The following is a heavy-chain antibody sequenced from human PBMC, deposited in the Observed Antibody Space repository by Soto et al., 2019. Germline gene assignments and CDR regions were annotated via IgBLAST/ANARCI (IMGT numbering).Heavy chain of an antibody. CDR3: ASQYTEVYYYYGMDV. V-gene: IGHV1-8*01. CDR1: GYTFTSYD. J-gene: IGHJ6*02. D-gene: IGHD6-6*01. Sequence: QLQLVQSGAEVKKPAASVKVSCKASGYTFTSYDINWVRQATGQGLEWMGWMNPNSGNTGYAQKFQGRVTMTRNTSISTAYMELSSLRSEDTAVYYCASQYTEVYYYYGMDVWGQGPTVTVSS. CDR2: MNPNSGNT.